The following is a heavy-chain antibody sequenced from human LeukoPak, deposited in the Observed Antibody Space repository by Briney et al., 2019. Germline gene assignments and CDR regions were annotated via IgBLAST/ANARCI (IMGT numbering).Heavy chain of an antibody. Sequence: SETLSLTCTVSGGSISSYYWNWIRQPAGKGLEWIGRIHTSGSTNYNPSLKSRVTMSVDTSKNKFSLKLSSVTAADTAVYYCARGPHSSGWFDWGQGTLVTVSS. CDR1: GGSISSYY. J-gene: IGHJ4*02. CDR2: IHTSGST. V-gene: IGHV4-4*07. D-gene: IGHD6-19*01. CDR3: ARGPHSSGWFD.